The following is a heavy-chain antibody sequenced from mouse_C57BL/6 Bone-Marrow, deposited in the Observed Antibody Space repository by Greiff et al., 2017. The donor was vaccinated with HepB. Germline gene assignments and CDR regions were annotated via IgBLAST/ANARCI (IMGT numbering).Heavy chain of an antibody. V-gene: IGHV1-26*01. CDR2: INPNNGGT. CDR1: GYTFTDYY. Sequence: EVQLQQSGPELVKPGASVKISCKASGYTFTDYYMNWVKQSHGKSLEWIGDINPNNGGTSYNQKFKGKATLTVDKSFSTAYMELRSLTSEDSAVYYCARVGPDYWGQGTTLTVSS. CDR3: ARVGPDY. J-gene: IGHJ2*01.